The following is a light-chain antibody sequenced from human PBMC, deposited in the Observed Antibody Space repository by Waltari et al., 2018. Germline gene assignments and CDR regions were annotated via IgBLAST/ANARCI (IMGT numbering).Light chain of an antibody. CDR2: TAS. CDR3: QQSHSSPYT. CDR1: QIITHF. V-gene: IGKV1-39*01. Sequence: DIQLTQSPSSLSASVGDRVTMTCRASQIITHFLNWFQHKPGTAPKLLISTASTLQSGVPSRFSGSGSGTDFTLTVSGLQPEDFAVYFCQQSHSSPYTCGQGTKLEIK. J-gene: IGKJ2*01.